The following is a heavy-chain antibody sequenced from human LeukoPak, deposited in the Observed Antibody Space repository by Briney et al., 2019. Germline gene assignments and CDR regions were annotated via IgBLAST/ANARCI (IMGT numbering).Heavy chain of an antibody. CDR1: GYSFTNHW. J-gene: IGHJ4*02. CDR2: LYPGDSDT. CDR3: ARLYSASYDY. D-gene: IGHD1-26*01. V-gene: IGHV5-51*01. Sequence: GESLKISCRASGYSFTNHWIGWVRQMPGEGLEWMGILYPGDSDTRYGPSFQGQVTISADRSISTAYLQWGSLKASDTAMYYCARLYSASYDYWGQGTLVTVSS.